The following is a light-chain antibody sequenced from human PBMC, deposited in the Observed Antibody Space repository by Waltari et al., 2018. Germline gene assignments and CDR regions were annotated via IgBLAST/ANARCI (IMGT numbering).Light chain of an antibody. Sequence: IVLTQSPGTLSFSPGQRATLSCRASQGVDNHLAWYQQKPGQAPMLLIYDAFKRATDIPARFSGSGSGTDFTLTISSLEPEDFAVEYCQQYYSTPLTFGGGTKVEIK. CDR2: DAF. CDR1: QGVDNH. V-gene: IGKV3D-11*01. J-gene: IGKJ4*01. CDR3: QQYYSTPLT.